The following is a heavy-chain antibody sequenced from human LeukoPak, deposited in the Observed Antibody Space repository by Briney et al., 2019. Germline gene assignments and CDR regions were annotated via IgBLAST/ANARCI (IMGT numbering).Heavy chain of an antibody. J-gene: IGHJ4*02. CDR1: GFTFSSYA. Sequence: GGSLRLSCAASGFTFSSYAMHWVRQVPGKGLEWVAVISYDGSKKYYADSVKGRFTISRDNSKNTLYLQMNSLRAEDTAVYYCARNVYYYDSSGYYPYYFDYWGQGTLVTVSS. D-gene: IGHD3-22*01. V-gene: IGHV3-30-3*01. CDR2: ISYDGSKK. CDR3: ARNVYYYDSSGYYPYYFDY.